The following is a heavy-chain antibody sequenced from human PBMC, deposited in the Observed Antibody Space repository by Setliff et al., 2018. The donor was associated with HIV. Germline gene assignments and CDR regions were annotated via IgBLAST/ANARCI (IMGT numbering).Heavy chain of an antibody. CDR1: GGTFSSYA. CDR2: IIPIFGTA. CDR3: ARVSRSGWFFDW. D-gene: IGHD6-19*01. Sequence: EASVKVSCKASGGTFSSYAISWVRQAPGQGLEWMGGIIPIFGTANYAQKFQGRVTMTKDTSTSTAYMELRSLRSDDTAVYYCARVSRSGWFFDWWGQGSLVTVSS. J-gene: IGHJ4*02. V-gene: IGHV1-69*05.